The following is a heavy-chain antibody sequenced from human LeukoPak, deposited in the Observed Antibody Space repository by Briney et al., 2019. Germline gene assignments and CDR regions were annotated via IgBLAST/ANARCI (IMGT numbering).Heavy chain of an antibody. V-gene: IGHV3-15*01. CDR1: GSTFSNAW. Sequence: PGGSLRLSCAASGSTFSNAWMSWVRQAPGKGLEWVGRIKSKTDGGTTDYAAPVKGRFTISRDDSKNTLYLQMNSLKTEDTAVYYCTTEAYCGGDCYSGYWGQGTLVTVSS. J-gene: IGHJ4*02. CDR2: IKSKTDGGTT. D-gene: IGHD2-21*02. CDR3: TTEAYCGGDCYSGY.